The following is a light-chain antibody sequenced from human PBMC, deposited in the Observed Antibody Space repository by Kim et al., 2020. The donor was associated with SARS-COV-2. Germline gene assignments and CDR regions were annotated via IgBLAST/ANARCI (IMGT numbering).Light chain of an antibody. CDR1: SSDVGGYKY. V-gene: IGLV2-14*03. CDR3: SSYTSSSTPHVV. Sequence: ISCTGTSSDVGGYKYVYLYQQHPGTSPYLLIYDVSNRPSGVSNRFSGSKSGNTASLTISGLQAEDEADYYCSSYTSSSTPHVVFGGGTQLTVL. CDR2: DVS. J-gene: IGLJ2*01.